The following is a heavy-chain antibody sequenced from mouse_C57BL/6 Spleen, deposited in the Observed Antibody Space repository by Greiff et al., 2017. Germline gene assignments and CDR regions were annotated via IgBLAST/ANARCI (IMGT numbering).Heavy chain of an antibody. CDR3: ARGDYGSSYEYFDV. V-gene: IGHV2-2*01. Sequence: VKLVESGPGLVQPSQSLSITCTVSGFSLTSYGVHWVRQSPGKGLEWLGVIWSGGSTDYNAAFISRLGISKDNSKSQVFFKMNSLQADDTAIYYCARGDYGSSYEYFDVWGTGTTVTVSS. J-gene: IGHJ1*03. CDR2: IWSGGST. D-gene: IGHD1-1*01. CDR1: GFSLTSYG.